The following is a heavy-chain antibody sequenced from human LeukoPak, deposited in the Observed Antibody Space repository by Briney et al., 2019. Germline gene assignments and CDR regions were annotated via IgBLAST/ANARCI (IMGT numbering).Heavy chain of an antibody. D-gene: IGHD2-2*01. V-gene: IGHV3-23*01. CDR1: RFTFSIHT. CDR2: ISGSGGRT. Sequence: GGSLRLSCAASRFTFSIHTMSWVRQAPGKGLEWVSGISGSGGRTYYADSVKGRFTISRDNSKNTLYLQMNSLRAEDTAVYYCAKSARTSSSGGFDYWGQGTLLTVSS. J-gene: IGHJ4*02. CDR3: AKSARTSSSGGFDY.